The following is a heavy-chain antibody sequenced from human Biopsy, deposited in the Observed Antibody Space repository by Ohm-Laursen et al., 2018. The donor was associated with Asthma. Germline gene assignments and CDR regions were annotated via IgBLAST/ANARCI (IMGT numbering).Heavy chain of an antibody. CDR2: VLSDGHNM. V-gene: IGHV3-30*03. CDR1: GFVFSQCG. J-gene: IGHJ3*02. Sequence: SLRLSCSASGFVFSQCGMHWVRQGPGKGLEWVALVLSDGHNMYYEDSVKGRFTISRDNSRNRLYLQINRLTVEDSAVYFCARQSGQDYGDSSGFDIWGQGTKVAVSS. D-gene: IGHD3-22*01. CDR3: ARQSGQDYGDSSGFDI.